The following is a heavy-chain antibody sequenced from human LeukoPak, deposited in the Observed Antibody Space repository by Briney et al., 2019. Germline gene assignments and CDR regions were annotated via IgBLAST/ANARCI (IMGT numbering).Heavy chain of an antibody. D-gene: IGHD5-12*01. CDR2: IYYSGST. J-gene: IGHJ4*02. CDR3: ARDNGYSGYDFDY. V-gene: IGHV4-39*07. Sequence: SETLSLTCTVSGGSISSSSYYWGWIRQPPGKGLEWIGSIYYSGSTYYNPSLESRVTISVDTSKNQFSLKLSSVTAADTAVYYCARDNGYSGYDFDYWGQGTLVTVSS. CDR1: GGSISSSSYY.